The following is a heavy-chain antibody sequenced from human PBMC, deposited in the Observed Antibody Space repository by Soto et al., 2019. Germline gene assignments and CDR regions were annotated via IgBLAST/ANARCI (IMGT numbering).Heavy chain of an antibody. D-gene: IGHD3-3*01. CDR2: ILSTGHVI. CDR1: GFTLDEYA. Sequence: EVQLVQSGGGLVQPGRSLRLSCVASGFTLDEYAMHWVRQVPGKGLEWVSGILSTGHVIGYADSVMGRFSIFRDNARNSLYLQMDSLRPEDTAFYYCTGDMGVEWDSLIYGMDVWGPGTAVTVAS. V-gene: IGHV3-9*01. CDR3: TGDMGVEWDSLIYGMDV. J-gene: IGHJ6*02.